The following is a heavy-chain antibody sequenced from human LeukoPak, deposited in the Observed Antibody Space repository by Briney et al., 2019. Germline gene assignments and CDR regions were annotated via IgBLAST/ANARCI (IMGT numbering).Heavy chain of an antibody. CDR2: ISGSGGST. D-gene: IGHD3-16*01. V-gene: IGHV3-23*01. CDR3: AKALYGEPIIDY. CDR1: GFTFSSYA. Sequence: PGGSLRLSCAASGFTFSSYAMSWVRQAPGKGLEWVSAISGSGGSTYYADSVKGRFTISRDNYKNTLYLQMNSLRAEDTAVYYCAKALYGEPIIDYWGQGTLVTVSS. J-gene: IGHJ4*02.